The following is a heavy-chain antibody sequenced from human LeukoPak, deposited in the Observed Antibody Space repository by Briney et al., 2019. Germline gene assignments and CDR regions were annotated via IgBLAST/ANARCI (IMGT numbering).Heavy chain of an antibody. CDR1: GGSISSSSYY. D-gene: IGHD3-3*01. CDR3: ARHDVTIFGVVSATHFDY. V-gene: IGHV4-39*01. Sequence: SETLSLTCTVSGGSISSSSYYWGWIRQPPGKGLEWIGSIYYSGSTYYNPSLKSRVTISVDTSKNQFSLKLNSVTAADTAVYYCARHDVTIFGVVSATHFDYWGQGTLVTVSS. J-gene: IGHJ4*02. CDR2: IYYSGST.